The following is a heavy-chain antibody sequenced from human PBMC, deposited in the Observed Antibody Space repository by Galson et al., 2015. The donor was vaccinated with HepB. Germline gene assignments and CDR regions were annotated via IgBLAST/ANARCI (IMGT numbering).Heavy chain of an antibody. Sequence: SLRLSCAASRFTFSSYSMNWVRQAPGKGLEWVSYISAPSSTIHYADSVKGRFTISRDNAKNSLYLQMNSLRDEDTAVYYCARDIRGGYDSSGPYTLGVFDIWGQGTMVTVSS. V-gene: IGHV3-48*02. J-gene: IGHJ3*02. CDR2: ISAPSSTI. CDR3: ARDIRGGYDSSGPYTLGVFDI. CDR1: RFTFSSYS. D-gene: IGHD3-22*01.